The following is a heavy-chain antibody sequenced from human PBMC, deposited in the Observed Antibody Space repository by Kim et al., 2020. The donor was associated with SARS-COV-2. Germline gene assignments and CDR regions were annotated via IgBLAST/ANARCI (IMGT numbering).Heavy chain of an antibody. CDR1: GFSVTDYY. Sequence: GGSLRLSCAASGFSVTDYYMNWIRQAPGKGLEWLSYMSPSGDYSNHADSVRGRFTISRDHASNSLYLQMDSLRAEDTAVYYCVRGGVSDFWTGSHTGFDFWGQGTLVTVSS. CDR2: MSPSGDYS. V-gene: IGHV3-11*06. J-gene: IGHJ4*02. CDR3: VRGGVSDFWTGSHTGFDF. D-gene: IGHD3-3*01.